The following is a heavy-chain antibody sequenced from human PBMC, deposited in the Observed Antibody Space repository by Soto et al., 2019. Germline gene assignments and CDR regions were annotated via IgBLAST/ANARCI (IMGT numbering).Heavy chain of an antibody. CDR1: GYTFTDYD. V-gene: IGHV1-8*01. Sequence: ASVKVSCKASGYTFTDYDINWVRQAPGQGLEYMGWVSPENSNAGYAQQFRGRVSMTTNTIISTAYLELTDLRYEDTAVYYCEVTTGYWG. CDR3: EVTTGY. J-gene: IGHJ4*01. CDR2: VSPENSNA. D-gene: IGHD2-21*02.